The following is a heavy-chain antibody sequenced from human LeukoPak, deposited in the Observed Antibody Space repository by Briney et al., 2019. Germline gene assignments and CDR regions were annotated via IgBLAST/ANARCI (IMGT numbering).Heavy chain of an antibody. D-gene: IGHD1-7*01. CDR2: TSDRGDYT. J-gene: IGHJ4*02. V-gene: IGHV3-23*01. CDR3: ARKAQYNGHYPLDY. CDR1: GFTFSSSA. Sequence: GGSLRLSCAASGFTFSSSAMSWVRQAPGKGLEWVSGTSDRGDYTYYADSVKGRSTISRDSSKNTLFLQMNSLRAEDTALYFCARKAQYNGHYPLDYWGQGTLVTVSS.